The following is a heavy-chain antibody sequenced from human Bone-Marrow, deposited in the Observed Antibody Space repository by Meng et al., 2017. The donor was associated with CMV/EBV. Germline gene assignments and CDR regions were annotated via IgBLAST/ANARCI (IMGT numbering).Heavy chain of an antibody. J-gene: IGHJ6*02. V-gene: IGHV4-39*07. CDR3: ARVTTSSGWYGMDV. CDR2: ISFGGST. CDR1: GGSISGSSYY. D-gene: IGHD6-19*01. Sequence: GSLRLSCTVSGGSISGSSYYWGWIRQPPGKGLEWVGSISFGGSTYYGPSLKSRVTISVDSSKNQFSLKLSSVTAADTAVYYCARVTTSSGWYGMDVWGQGTTVTVSS.